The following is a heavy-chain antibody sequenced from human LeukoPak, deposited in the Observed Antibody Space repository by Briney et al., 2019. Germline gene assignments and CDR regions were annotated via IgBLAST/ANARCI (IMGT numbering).Heavy chain of an antibody. V-gene: IGHV1-8*01. CDR2: MNPNSGNT. CDR1: GYTFTSYD. Sequence: ASVKVSCKASGYTFTSYDINWVRQATGQGLEWMGWMNPNSGNTGYAQKFQGRVTMTRNTSISTAYMELSSLRSEDTAVYYCARARRIVGATSSDFDYWGQGTLVTVSS. CDR3: ARARRIVGATSSDFDY. D-gene: IGHD1-26*01. J-gene: IGHJ4*02.